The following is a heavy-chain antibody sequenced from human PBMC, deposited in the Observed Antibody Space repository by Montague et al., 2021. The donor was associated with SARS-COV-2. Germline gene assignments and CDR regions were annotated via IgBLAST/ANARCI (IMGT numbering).Heavy chain of an antibody. CDR3: ARSGRAVPTSPYYYGMDV. J-gene: IGHJ6*02. Sequence: SETLSLTCTVSGGSISSSSYYWGWIRQPPGKGLEWIGSIYYSGSTYYNPSLKSRVTISVDTSKNQLSLKLSSVTAADTAVYYCARSGRAVPTSPYYYGMDVWGQGTTVTVSS. V-gene: IGHV4-39*01. CDR2: IYYSGST. CDR1: GGSISSSSYY.